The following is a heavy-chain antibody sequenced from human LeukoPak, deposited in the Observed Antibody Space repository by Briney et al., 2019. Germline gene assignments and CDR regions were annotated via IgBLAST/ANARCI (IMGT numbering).Heavy chain of an antibody. Sequence: SQTLSLTCAISGDSVSSNSAAWNWIRQSPSRGLEWLGRTYYRSKWYNDYAVSVKSRITINPDTSKNQFSLQLNSVTPEDTAVYYCARAWWVGNCMSGTTPTLDYWGQGTLVTVSS. CDR1: GDSVSSNSAA. CDR2: TYYRSKWYN. J-gene: IGHJ4*02. V-gene: IGHV6-1*01. CDR3: ARAWWVGNCMSGTTPTLDY. D-gene: IGHD1-7*01.